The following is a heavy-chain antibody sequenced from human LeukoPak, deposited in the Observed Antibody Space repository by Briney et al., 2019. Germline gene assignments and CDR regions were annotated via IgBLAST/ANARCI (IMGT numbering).Heavy chain of an antibody. CDR2: IYTSGST. Sequence: SETLSLTCTVSGDSISNYYWTWIRQPAAKGLEWIGRIYTSGSTNYSPSLKSRVTMSVDTSKNQFSLELSSVTAADTAVYYCAGLRAAAGTFDYWGQGTLVTVSS. V-gene: IGHV4-4*07. CDR1: GDSISNYY. J-gene: IGHJ4*02. D-gene: IGHD6-13*01. CDR3: AGLRAAAGTFDY.